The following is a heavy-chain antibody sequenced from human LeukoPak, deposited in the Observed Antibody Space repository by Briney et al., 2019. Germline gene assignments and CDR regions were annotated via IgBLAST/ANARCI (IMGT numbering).Heavy chain of an antibody. V-gene: IGHV3-7*01. CDR3: ARGGGALYYDILTGYYRETFDY. CDR2: IKQDRSEK. CDR1: GFTFSSYW. J-gene: IGHJ4*02. Sequence: GGSLRLSCAASGFTFSSYWMSWVRQAPGKGLEWVANIKQDRSEKYYVDSVKGRFTISRDNAKNSLYLQMNSLRAEDTAVYYCARGGGALYYDILTGYYRETFDYWGQGTLVNVSS. D-gene: IGHD3-9*01.